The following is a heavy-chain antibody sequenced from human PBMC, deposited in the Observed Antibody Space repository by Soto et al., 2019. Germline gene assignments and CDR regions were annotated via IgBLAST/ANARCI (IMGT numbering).Heavy chain of an antibody. CDR1: GFRFNDYY. CDR2: ISSGSSTI. D-gene: IGHD6-25*01. V-gene: IGHV3-11*01. CDR3: ATSSGALAASFPYYFDY. Sequence: GGSLRLSCAAAGFRFNDYYMTWIRQAPGKGLEWVSYISSGSSTIYYARSVKGRFTISRDNAKNSLYLQMNSLRAEDMAVYYCATSSGALAASFPYYFDYWGQGTLVTVSS. J-gene: IGHJ4*02.